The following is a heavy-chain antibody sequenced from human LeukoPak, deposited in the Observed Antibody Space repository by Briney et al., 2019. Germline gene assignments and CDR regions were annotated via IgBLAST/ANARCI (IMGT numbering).Heavy chain of an antibody. D-gene: IGHD2-15*01. CDR3: ARDRSPGYCSGGSCYSGVGDYYYGMDV. J-gene: IGHJ6*02. CDR1: GGSISSSSYY. V-gene: IGHV4-39*07. CDR2: IYYSGST. Sequence: SETLSLTCTVSGGSISSSSYYWGWIRQPPGKGLEWIGSIYYSGSTYYNPSLKSRVTISVDTSKNQFSLKLSSVTAADTAVYYCARDRSPGYCSGGSCYSGVGDYYYGMDVWGQGTTVTVSS.